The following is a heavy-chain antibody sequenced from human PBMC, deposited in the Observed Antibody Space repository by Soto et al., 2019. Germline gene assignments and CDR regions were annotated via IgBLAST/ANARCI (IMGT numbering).Heavy chain of an antibody. V-gene: IGHV3-23*01. CDR2: ISGGGGST. CDR1: GFTFSSYA. D-gene: IGHD4-17*01. Sequence: EVQLLESGGGLVQPGGSLRLSCAASGFTFSSYAMSWVRQAPGKGLEWVSGISGGGGSTYYADSVKGRFTISRDNSKNTLYLQMNSLRAEDTAVYYCAKDPSFSTVVTPESVGVWGQGTLVTVSS. J-gene: IGHJ4*02. CDR3: AKDPSFSTVVTPESVGV.